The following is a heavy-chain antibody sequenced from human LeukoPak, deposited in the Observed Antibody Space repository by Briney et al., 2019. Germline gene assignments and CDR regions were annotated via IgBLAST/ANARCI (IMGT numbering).Heavy chain of an antibody. CDR1: GYTFTSYG. J-gene: IGHJ4*02. Sequence: ATVKVSCKASGYTFTSYGISWVRQAPGQGLEWMGWISAYNGNTNYAQKLQGRVTMTTDTSTSTAYMELRSLRSDDTAVYYCATSNPYGDYFYWGQGTLVTVSS. CDR2: ISAYNGNT. D-gene: IGHD4-17*01. V-gene: IGHV1-18*01. CDR3: ATSNPYGDYFY.